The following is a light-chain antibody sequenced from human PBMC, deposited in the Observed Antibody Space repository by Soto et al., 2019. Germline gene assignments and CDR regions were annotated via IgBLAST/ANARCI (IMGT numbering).Light chain of an antibody. CDR1: QSVSSSY. Sequence: TQSPATLSLSPGERATLSCRASQSVSSSYLAWYQQKPGQAPRLLIYGASSRATGIPDRFSGSGSGTDFTLTISRLEPEDFAVYYCQQYGSSITFGQGNDWRL. CDR2: GAS. V-gene: IGKV3-20*01. CDR3: QQYGSSIT. J-gene: IGKJ5*01.